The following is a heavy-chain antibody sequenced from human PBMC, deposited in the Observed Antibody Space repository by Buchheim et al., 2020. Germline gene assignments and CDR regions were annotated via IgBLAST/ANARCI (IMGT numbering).Heavy chain of an antibody. J-gene: IGHJ6*02. CDR1: GYSFTSYW. Sequence: EVQLVQSGAEVKKPGESLRISCKGSGYSFTSYWFSWGRQIPGKGLEGMGRIDPSDSYTNYSPSFQGHVTISPDKSISTAYLQWSSLKASDTAMYYCARLPPNWNYYYYYGMDVWGQGTT. V-gene: IGHV5-10-1*03. CDR2: IDPSDSYT. D-gene: IGHD1-1*01. CDR3: ARLPPNWNYYYYYGMDV.